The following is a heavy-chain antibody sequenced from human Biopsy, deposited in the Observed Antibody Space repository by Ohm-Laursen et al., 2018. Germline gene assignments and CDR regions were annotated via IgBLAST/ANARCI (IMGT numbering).Heavy chain of an antibody. CDR3: AADINVWNVNY. CDR1: EYTLTELS. D-gene: IGHD1-1*01. CDR2: FAPENGKT. V-gene: IGHV1-24*01. J-gene: IGHJ4*02. Sequence: GSSVKVSCKVSEYTLTELSMHWVRQAPGRGLEWMGGFAPENGKTIYAQKFQGRVTMTEDTSTDTAYMELSSLRSEDTAVYYCAADINVWNVNYWGQGTQVTVSS.